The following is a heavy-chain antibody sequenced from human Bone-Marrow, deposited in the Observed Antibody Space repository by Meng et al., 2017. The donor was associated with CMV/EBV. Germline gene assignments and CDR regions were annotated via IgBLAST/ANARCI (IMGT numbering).Heavy chain of an antibody. CDR1: SSGGYY. CDR3: ARGGIQQQLVPGFWFDP. J-gene: IGHJ5*02. CDR2: IYYSGST. Sequence: SSGGYYGSWIRTHPGKVLEWIGYIYYSGSTYYNPSLKSRVTISVDTSKNQFSLKLSSVTAADTAVYYCARGGIQQQLVPGFWFDPWGQGTLVTVSS. D-gene: IGHD6-13*01. V-gene: IGHV4-31*02.